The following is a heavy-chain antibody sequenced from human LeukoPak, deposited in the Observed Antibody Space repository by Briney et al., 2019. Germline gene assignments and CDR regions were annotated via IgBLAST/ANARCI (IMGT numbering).Heavy chain of an antibody. CDR1: GFTFSSYS. V-gene: IGHV3-21*01. CDR2: ISSSSSYI. J-gene: IGHJ4*02. CDR3: ARDWWELTASDY. Sequence: GGSLRLSCAASGFTFSSYSMNWVRQAPGKGLEWVSSISSSSSYIYYADSVKGRFTISRDNAKNSLYLQMNSLRAEDTAVYYCARDWWELTASDYWGQGTLVTVSS. D-gene: IGHD1-26*01.